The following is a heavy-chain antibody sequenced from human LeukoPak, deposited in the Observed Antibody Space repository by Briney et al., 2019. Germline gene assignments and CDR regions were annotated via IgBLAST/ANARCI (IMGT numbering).Heavy chain of an antibody. CDR2: IDSSGKT. D-gene: IGHD6-13*01. CDR3: ARGVGSSSSNWFDP. J-gene: IGHJ5*02. Sequence: SETLSLTCTVSGDSISSQYWSWIRQFPGKGLEWIGRIDSSGKTNYNPSLKSRVTISIDKSKGQFSLKVNSVTAADTAVYYCARGVGSSSSNWFDPWGQGALVTVSS. CDR1: GDSISSQY. V-gene: IGHV4-4*07.